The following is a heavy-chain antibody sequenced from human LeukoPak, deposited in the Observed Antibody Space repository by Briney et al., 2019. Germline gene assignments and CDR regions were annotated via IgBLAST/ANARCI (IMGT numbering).Heavy chain of an antibody. CDR2: IDTDGSST. CDR1: GFSFRSYW. CDR3: TRGGTTFDY. V-gene: IGHV3-74*01. Sequence: GGSLRLSCAASGFSFRSYWMHWVRLPPGKGLVWVSRIDTDGSSTAYADSVKGRFTISRDNAKNTLYLQMYSLRAEDTAIYYCTRGGTTFDYWGQGTLVTVSS. J-gene: IGHJ4*02. D-gene: IGHD1-1*01.